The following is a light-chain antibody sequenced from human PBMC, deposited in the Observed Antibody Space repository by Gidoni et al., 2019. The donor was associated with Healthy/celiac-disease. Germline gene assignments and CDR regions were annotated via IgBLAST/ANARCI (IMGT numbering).Light chain of an antibody. V-gene: IGLV3-1*01. CDR2: PDS. J-gene: IGLJ1*01. Sequence: SYELTQPPSVSVPPGQTASITCSGDKLGDKYACWYQQKPGQSPVLVIYPDSKRPSVIPARFSGSNSGNTATLTISGTQAMDEADYYCQAWDSSTPYVFGTGTKVTVL. CDR3: QAWDSSTPYV. CDR1: KLGDKY.